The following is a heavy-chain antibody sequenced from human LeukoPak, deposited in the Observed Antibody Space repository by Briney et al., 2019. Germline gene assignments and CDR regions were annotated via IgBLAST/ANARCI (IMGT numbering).Heavy chain of an antibody. V-gene: IGHV4-30-4*01. CDR2: IYYSGST. J-gene: IGHJ4*02. CDR1: GGSFSDYY. Sequence: SETLSLTCAVYGGSFSDYYWSWIRQPPGKGLEWIGYIYYSGSTYYNPSLKSRVTISVDTSKNQFSLKLSSVTAADTAVYYCARESTVTTFDYWGQGTLVTVSS. D-gene: IGHD4-17*01. CDR3: ARESTVTTFDY.